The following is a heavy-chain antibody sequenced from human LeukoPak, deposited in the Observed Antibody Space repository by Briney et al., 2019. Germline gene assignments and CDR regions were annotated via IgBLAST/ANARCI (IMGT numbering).Heavy chain of an antibody. D-gene: IGHD3-10*01. CDR2: IKSKTDGGTT. V-gene: IGHV3-15*01. CDR3: TTDAGDGSGSYYSYYGMDV. Sequence: PGGSLRLSCAASGFTFSNAWMSWVRQAPGKGLEWVGRIKSKTDGGTTDYAAPVKGRFTISRDDSKNTLYLQMNSLKTEDTAVYYCTTDAGDGSGSYYSYYGMDVWGQGTTVTVSS. J-gene: IGHJ6*02. CDR1: GFTFSNAW.